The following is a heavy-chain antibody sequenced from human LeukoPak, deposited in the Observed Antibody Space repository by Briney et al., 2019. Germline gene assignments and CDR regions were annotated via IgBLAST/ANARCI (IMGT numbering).Heavy chain of an antibody. Sequence: PGGSLRLSCAASGYTFTSYAMNWVRQAPGQGLEWMGWINTNTGNPTYAQGFTGRFVFSLDTSVSTAYLQISSLKAEDTAVYYCARSLYYFFDYWGQGTLVTVSS. J-gene: IGHJ4*02. CDR1: GYTFTSYA. CDR2: INTNTGNP. V-gene: IGHV7-4-1*02. D-gene: IGHD3-10*01. CDR3: ARSLYYFFDY.